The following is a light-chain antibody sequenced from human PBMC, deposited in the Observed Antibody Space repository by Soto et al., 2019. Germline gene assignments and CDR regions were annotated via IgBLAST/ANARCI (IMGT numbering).Light chain of an antibody. CDR3: AAWDDSLSVYV. J-gene: IGLJ1*01. V-gene: IGLV1-47*01. CDR1: ITNIGSNP. CDR2: RNN. Sequence: QSVLTQPPSASGTPGQRVTISCSGTITNIGSNPVYWQHQLPGTTPKILIFRNNQRPSGVPDRFSDSKSGTSASSAISCLRSEDEADYYCAAWDDSLSVYVFGTGTKVTVL.